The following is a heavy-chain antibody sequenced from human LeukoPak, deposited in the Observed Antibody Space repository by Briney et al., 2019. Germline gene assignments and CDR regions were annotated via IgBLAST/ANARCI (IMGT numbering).Heavy chain of an antibody. CDR1: GFTFSSYG. CDR3: ARELKSSGSSAFDI. V-gene: IGHV3-33*01. CDR2: IWYDGSNK. J-gene: IGHJ3*02. D-gene: IGHD3-10*01. Sequence: PGRSLRLSCAASGFTFSSYGMHWVRQAPGKGLEWVAVIWYDGSNKYYADSVKGRFTISRDNSENTLYLQMNSLRAEDTAVYYCARELKSSGSSAFDIWGQGTMVTVSS.